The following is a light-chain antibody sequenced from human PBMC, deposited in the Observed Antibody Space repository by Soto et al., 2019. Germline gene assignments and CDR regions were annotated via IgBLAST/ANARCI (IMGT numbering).Light chain of an antibody. CDR1: SSDVGGYNY. CDR2: EVS. CDR3: SSYTSSSTLEV. J-gene: IGLJ1*01. Sequence: QSALTQPASVSGSPGQSITISCTGTSSDVGGYNYVSWYQQHPGKAPKLMIYEVSNRPSGVSNRFSGSKSGNTASLTISGLQAEDEADYYCSSYTSSSTLEVFGTGTKLTAL. V-gene: IGLV2-14*01.